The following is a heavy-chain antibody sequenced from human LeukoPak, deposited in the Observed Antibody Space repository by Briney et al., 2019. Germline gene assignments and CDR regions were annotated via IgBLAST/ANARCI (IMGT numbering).Heavy chain of an antibody. CDR3: ARNLSPGGMIDY. D-gene: IGHD1-14*01. CDR2: ISAYNGNT. Sequence: ASVKVSCKASGYTFTSYGISWVRQAPGQGLEWMGWISAYNGNTNYAQKFQGRVTITTDESTSTAYMELSSLRSEDTAVYYCARNLSPGGMIDYWGQGTLVTVSS. J-gene: IGHJ4*02. V-gene: IGHV1-18*01. CDR1: GYTFTSYG.